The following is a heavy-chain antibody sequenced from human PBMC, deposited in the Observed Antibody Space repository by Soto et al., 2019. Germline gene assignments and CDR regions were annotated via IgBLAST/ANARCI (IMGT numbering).Heavy chain of an antibody. Sequence: QVQLQESGPGLVKPSETLSLTCTVSGGSISSYYWSWIRQPPGKGLEWIGYIYYSGSTNYNPSLTGRVTISVDTSKNQFSLKLSSVTAADTAVYYCARGVGATVFDYWGQGTLVTVSS. CDR2: IYYSGST. V-gene: IGHV4-59*01. J-gene: IGHJ4*02. CDR1: GGSISSYY. D-gene: IGHD1-26*01. CDR3: ARGVGATVFDY.